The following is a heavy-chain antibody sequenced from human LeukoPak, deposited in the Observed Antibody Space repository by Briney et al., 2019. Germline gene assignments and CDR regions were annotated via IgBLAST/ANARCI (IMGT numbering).Heavy chain of an antibody. Sequence: ASVKVSCKASGYTFNNHYMYWVRQAPGQGLEWMGVINPSGGSTSYAQKFQGRVTMTRDTSTSTVYMELSSLRSEDTAVYYCARGPHGDSSGYYDPWGQGTLVTVSS. D-gene: IGHD3-22*01. CDR3: ARGPHGDSSGYYDP. CDR2: INPSGGST. V-gene: IGHV1-46*02. CDR1: GYTFNNHY. J-gene: IGHJ5*02.